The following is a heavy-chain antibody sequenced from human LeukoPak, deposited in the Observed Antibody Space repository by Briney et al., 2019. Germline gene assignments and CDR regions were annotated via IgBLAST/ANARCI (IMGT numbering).Heavy chain of an antibody. CDR3: ARLRYYGMDV. J-gene: IGHJ6*02. CDR1: GFTVSNKF. V-gene: IGHV3-48*04. Sequence: GGSLRLSCAASGFTVSNKFMSWVRQAPGKGLEWVSYTSSSSSTIYYADSVKSRFTISRDNAKNSLYLQMNSLRAEDTAVYYCARLRYYGMDVWGQGTTVTVSS. CDR2: TSSSSSTI.